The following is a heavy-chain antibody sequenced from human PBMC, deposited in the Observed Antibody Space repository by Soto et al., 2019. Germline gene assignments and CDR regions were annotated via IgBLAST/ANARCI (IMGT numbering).Heavy chain of an antibody. CDR3: AGKFVSGSSPYYFAY. J-gene: IGHJ4*02. V-gene: IGHV3-53*01. Sequence: GGSLRLSCAASGFTVSSNYMSWVRQAPGKGLEWVSVIFSGGGTYYADSVKGRFTISRDSSKNTLYLQMKSLRAEDTAVYYCAGKFVSGSSPYYFAYWGQGTLVTVSS. CDR1: GFTVSSNY. CDR2: IFSGGGT. D-gene: IGHD3-10*01.